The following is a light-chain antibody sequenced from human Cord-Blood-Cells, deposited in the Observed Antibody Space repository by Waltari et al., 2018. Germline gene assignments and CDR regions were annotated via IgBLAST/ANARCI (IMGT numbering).Light chain of an antibody. J-gene: IGLJ1*01. Sequence: QSALTQPRSVSGSPGQSVTISCTGTSSDVGGYNYVSWYQQHPGKAPKLMIYDVSKRPSGVPDRFSGSKSGNTASLTISGLQAEDDSDYYCCSYAGSYTYVFGTGTKVTGL. V-gene: IGLV2-11*01. CDR2: DVS. CDR3: CSYAGSYTYV. CDR1: SSDVGGYNY.